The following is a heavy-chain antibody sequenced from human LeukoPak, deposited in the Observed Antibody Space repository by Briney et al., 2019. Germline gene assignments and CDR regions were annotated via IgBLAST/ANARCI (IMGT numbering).Heavy chain of an antibody. D-gene: IGHD4-23*01. J-gene: IGHJ4*02. V-gene: IGHV3-30*02. CDR3: AKDLHGGYSSDY. Sequence: GGSLRLSCAASGFTFNNFGMHWVRQAPGKGLEWVTFIGYEGVHKYYADSVKGRFTISKDNSKATLYLQMNSLRPEDTAVYYCAKDLHGGYSSDYWGQGTLVTVFS. CDR1: GFTFNNFG. CDR2: IGYEGVHK.